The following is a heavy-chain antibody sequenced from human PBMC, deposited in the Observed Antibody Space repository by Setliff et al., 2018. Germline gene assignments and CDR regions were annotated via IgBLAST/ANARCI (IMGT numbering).Heavy chain of an antibody. D-gene: IGHD3-9*01. J-gene: IGHJ4*02. CDR1: GYSISSGYY. CDR2: IYHSGST. CDR3: ARQLRYFDWLHPLGYFDY. Sequence: SETLSLTCAVSGYSISSGYYWGWIRQPPGKGLEWIGSIYHSGSTYYTPSLKSRVTISVDTSKNQFSLKLSSVTAADTAVYYCARQLRYFDWLHPLGYFDYWGQGTLVTVSS. V-gene: IGHV4-38-2*01.